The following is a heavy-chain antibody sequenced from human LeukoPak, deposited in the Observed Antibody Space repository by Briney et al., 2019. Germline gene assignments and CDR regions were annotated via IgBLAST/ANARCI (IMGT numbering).Heavy chain of an antibody. CDR1: GGSFSGYY. Sequence: PSETLSLTCADYGGSFSGYYWSWIRQPPGKGLEWIGEINHSGSTNYNPSLKSRVTISVDTSKNQFSLKLSSVTAADTAVYYCARVLGWGSLGPRDYWGQGTLVTVSS. V-gene: IGHV4-34*01. D-gene: IGHD7-27*01. CDR2: INHSGST. CDR3: ARVLGWGSLGPRDY. J-gene: IGHJ4*02.